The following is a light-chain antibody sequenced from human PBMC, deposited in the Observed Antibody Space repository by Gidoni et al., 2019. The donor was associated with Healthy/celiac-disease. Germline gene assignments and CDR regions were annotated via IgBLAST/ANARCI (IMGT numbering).Light chain of an antibody. CDR3: QQYYSTPWT. CDR2: WAS. Sequence: DIVMTQSPDSLAVSLGERATTNCKSSQSVLYSSNNKNYLAWYQQKTGQPPKLLIYWASTRESGVPDRFSGSGSGTDFTLTISSLQAEDVAVYYCQQYYSTPWTFGQGTKVEIK. J-gene: IGKJ1*01. CDR1: QSVLYSSNNKNY. V-gene: IGKV4-1*01.